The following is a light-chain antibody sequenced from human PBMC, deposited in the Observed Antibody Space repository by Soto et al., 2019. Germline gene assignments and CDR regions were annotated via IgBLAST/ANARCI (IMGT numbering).Light chain of an antibody. V-gene: IGKV3-20*01. J-gene: IGKJ4*01. CDR1: QSVSSSY. Sequence: EIVLTQSPGTLSLSPGERATLSCRASQSVSSSYLAWYQQKPGQAPRLLIYGASSRATGIPDRFSGSWSGTDFTLTISRLEAEDFEVYYCEQYGSSPLTFGGGTKMEIK. CDR2: GAS. CDR3: EQYGSSPLT.